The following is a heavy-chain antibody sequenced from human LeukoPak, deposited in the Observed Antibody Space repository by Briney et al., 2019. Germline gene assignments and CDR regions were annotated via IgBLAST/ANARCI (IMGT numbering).Heavy chain of an antibody. CDR1: GFTFSSYW. D-gene: IGHD2-15*01. Sequence: GGSLRLSCAASGFTFSSYWMNWVRQAPGKGLEWVANIKQDGSEKYYVDSVKGRFTISRDNSKNTLYLQMNSLRAEDTAIYYCAKNGDRGAYCTGGTCYPYFYYYMDVWGKGTTVTI. CDR3: AKNGDRGAYCTGGTCYPYFYYYMDV. V-gene: IGHV3-7*03. J-gene: IGHJ6*03. CDR2: IKQDGSEK.